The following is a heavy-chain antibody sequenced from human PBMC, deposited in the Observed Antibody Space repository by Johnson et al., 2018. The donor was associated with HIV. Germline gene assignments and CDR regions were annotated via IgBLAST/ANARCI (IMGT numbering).Heavy chain of an antibody. Sequence: QVQLVESGGGVVQPGRSRRLSCAASGFTFSSYGMHWVRQAPGKGLEWVAVIWYDGSNKYYADSVKGRFTISRDNSKNTLYLQMNSLRAEDTAVYYCARASAVFDAFDIWGQGTMVTVSS. CDR2: IWYDGSNK. CDR1: GFTFSSYG. V-gene: IGHV3-30*19. CDR3: ARASAVFDAFDI. D-gene: IGHD1-14*01. J-gene: IGHJ3*02.